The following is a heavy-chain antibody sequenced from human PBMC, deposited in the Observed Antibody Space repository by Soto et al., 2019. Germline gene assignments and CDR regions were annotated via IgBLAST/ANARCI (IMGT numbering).Heavy chain of an antibody. V-gene: IGHV1-69*08. CDR1: GGTFSSYT. Sequence: QVQLVQSGAEVKKPGSSVKVSCKASGGTFSSYTISWVRQAPGQRLEWMGRIIPILGIGNYAQKFQVRVTITADESTSIAYMELSSLTSEDTAVYYCARDHPRVVVAASWGGFDPWGQGTLVTVSS. CDR2: IIPILGIG. CDR3: ARDHPRVVVAASWGGFDP. J-gene: IGHJ5*02. D-gene: IGHD2-15*01.